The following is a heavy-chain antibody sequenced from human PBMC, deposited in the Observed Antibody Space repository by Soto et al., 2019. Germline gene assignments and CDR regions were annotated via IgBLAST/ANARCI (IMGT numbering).Heavy chain of an antibody. CDR2: INTNTGNP. CDR1: GYTFTSYA. CDR3: ARVLNLNWGSGYYYMDV. J-gene: IGHJ6*03. V-gene: IGHV7-4-1*02. Sequence: ASVKVSCKASGYTFTSYAMNWVRQAPGQGLEWMGWINTNTGNPTYAQGFTGRFVFSLDTSVSTAYLQISSLKAEDTAVYYCARVLNLNWGSGYYYMDVWGKGTTVTVSS. D-gene: IGHD7-27*01.